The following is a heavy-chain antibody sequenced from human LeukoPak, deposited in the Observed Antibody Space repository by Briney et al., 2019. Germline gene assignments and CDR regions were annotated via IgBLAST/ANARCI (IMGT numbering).Heavy chain of an antibody. J-gene: IGHJ4*02. CDR3: ARVGGEYSYGYHYFDY. V-gene: IGHV4-59*01. Sequence: PSETLSLTCTVSGGSISSYYWSWIRQPPGKGLEWIGYIYYSVSTNYNPSLKSRVTISVDTSKNQFSLKLSSVTAADTAVYYCARVGGEYSYGYHYFDYWGQGTLVTVSS. D-gene: IGHD5-18*01. CDR1: GGSISSYY. CDR2: IYYSVST.